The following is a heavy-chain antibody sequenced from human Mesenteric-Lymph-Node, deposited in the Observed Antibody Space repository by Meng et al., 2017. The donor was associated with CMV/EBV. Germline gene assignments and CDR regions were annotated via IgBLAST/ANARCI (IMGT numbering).Heavy chain of an antibody. D-gene: IGHD3-3*01. CDR2: MNPNNGNT. J-gene: IGHJ4*02. CDR3: ANWGLWSGHYDD. Sequence: ASVKVSCKPSGNSFTSYDFNWVRQTSGQGLEWMGWMNPNNGNTGYAQKFQGRVSMTRDSSLGTAYMELSGLTSEDTAVYYCANWGLWSGHYDDWGQGTLVTVSS. V-gene: IGHV1-8*01. CDR1: GNSFTSYD.